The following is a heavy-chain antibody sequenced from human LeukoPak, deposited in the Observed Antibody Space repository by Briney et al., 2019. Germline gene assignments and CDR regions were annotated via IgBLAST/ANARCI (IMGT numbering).Heavy chain of an antibody. CDR3: ARDLVLRSPQYYFDY. Sequence: SVKVSCKASGGTFSSYAISWVRQAPGQGLEWMGGIIPILGTANYAQKFQGRVTITADKSTSTAYMELSSLRSEDTAVYYCARDLVLRSPQYYFDYWGQGTLVTVAS. CDR1: GGTFSSYA. CDR2: IIPILGTA. J-gene: IGHJ4*02. V-gene: IGHV1-69*06. D-gene: IGHD5-12*01.